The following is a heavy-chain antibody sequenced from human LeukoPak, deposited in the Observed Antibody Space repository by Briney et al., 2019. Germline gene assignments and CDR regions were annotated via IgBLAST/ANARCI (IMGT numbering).Heavy chain of an antibody. J-gene: IGHJ6*03. CDR2: IHTSGST. CDR1: GVSISSYY. D-gene: IGHD3-10*01. V-gene: IGHV4-4*07. Sequence: SETLSLTCTVSGVSISSYYWSWIRQPAGKGLEWIGRIHTSGSTKYNPSLKSRVTMSVDTSKKQFSLKLSSVTAADTAVHYCARDQYYYGSGSLYMDVWGKGTTVTISS. CDR3: ARDQYYYGSGSLYMDV.